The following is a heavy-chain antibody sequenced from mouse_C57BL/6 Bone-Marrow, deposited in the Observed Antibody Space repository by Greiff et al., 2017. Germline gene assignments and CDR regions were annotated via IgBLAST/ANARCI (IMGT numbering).Heavy chain of an antibody. D-gene: IGHD1-1*01. CDR3: ASLCGNGFDY. V-gene: IGHV1-26*01. CDR2: INPNNGGT. J-gene: IGHJ2*01. CDR1: GYTFTDYY. Sequence: EVQLQQSGPELVKPGASVKISCKASGYTFTDYYMNWVKQSHGKSLEWIGDINPNNGGTSYNQKFKGKATLTVDKSSSTAYMELRSLTSEDSAVYYCASLCGNGFDYWGQGTTLTVSS.